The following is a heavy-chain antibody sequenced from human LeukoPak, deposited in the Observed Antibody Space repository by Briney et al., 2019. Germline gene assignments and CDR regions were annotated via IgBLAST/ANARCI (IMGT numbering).Heavy chain of an antibody. CDR2: ISGSGGST. V-gene: IGHV3-23*01. D-gene: IGHD2-21*02. Sequence: GGFLRLSCAASGFTFSSYAMSWVRQAPGKGLEWVSAISGSGGSTYYADSVKGRFTISRDNSKNTLYLQMNSLRAEDTAVYYCAKPGWAPDCGGDCYPYFDYWGQGTLVTVSS. J-gene: IGHJ4*02. CDR3: AKPGWAPDCGGDCYPYFDY. CDR1: GFTFSSYA.